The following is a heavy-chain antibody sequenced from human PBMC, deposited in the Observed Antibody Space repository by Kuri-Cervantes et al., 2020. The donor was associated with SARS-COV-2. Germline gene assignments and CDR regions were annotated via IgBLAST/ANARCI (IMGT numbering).Heavy chain of an antibody. CDR2: ISYDGSNK. V-gene: IGHV3-30*18. D-gene: IGHD4-17*01. CDR1: GFTFSSYG. Sequence: GESLQISCAASGFTFSSYGMHWVRQAPGKGLEWVAVISYDGSNKYYADSVKGRFTISRDNSKNTLYLQMSSLRAEDTAVYYCVKDRSDYGDYVFAFDIWGQGTMVTVSS. CDR3: VKDRSDYGDYVFAFDI. J-gene: IGHJ3*02.